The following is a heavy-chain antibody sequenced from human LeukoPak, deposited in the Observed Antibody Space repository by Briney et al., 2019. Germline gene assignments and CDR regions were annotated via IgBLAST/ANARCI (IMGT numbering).Heavy chain of an antibody. Sequence: GASVKVSCKASGGTFSNYAISWVRQAPGQGLEWMGGIIPIFGTANYAQKFRGRVTITADKSTRTAYMELSSLRSEDTAVYYCARGRGIAAAGSYYYYMDVWGKGTTVTVSS. CDR1: GGTFSNYA. V-gene: IGHV1-69*06. CDR3: ARGRGIAAAGSYYYYMDV. D-gene: IGHD6-13*01. J-gene: IGHJ6*03. CDR2: IIPIFGTA.